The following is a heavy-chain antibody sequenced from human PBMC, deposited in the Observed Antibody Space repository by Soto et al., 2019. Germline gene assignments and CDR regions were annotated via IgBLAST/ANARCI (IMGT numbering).Heavy chain of an antibody. CDR2: MYTSGTT. CDR3: ARERAAPSCLEP. J-gene: IGHJ5*02. D-gene: IGHD2-15*01. CDR1: GGSISSNY. Sequence: LSLTCTVSGGSISSNYWTWIRQPAGKGLEWIGRMYTSGTTDYNPSFKSRVTMSVDTSKNQFSLKLSSVTAADTAVYYCARERAAPSCLEPWGRRTLVTVSS. V-gene: IGHV4-4*07.